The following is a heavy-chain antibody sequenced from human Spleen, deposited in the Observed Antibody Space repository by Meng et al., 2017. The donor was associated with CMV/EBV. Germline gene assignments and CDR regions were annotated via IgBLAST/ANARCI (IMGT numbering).Heavy chain of an antibody. V-gene: IGHV3-48*04. D-gene: IGHD3-10*01. Sequence: GESLKISCAASGFTFSSFRMNWVRQAPGKGLEWVSYISSSGSTIYYADSVKGRFTISRDNAKNSLYLQMNSLRAEDTAVYYCARVLWFGEGSGMDVWGQGTTVTVSS. CDR2: ISSSGSTI. J-gene: IGHJ6*02. CDR1: GFTFSSFR. CDR3: ARVLWFGEGSGMDV.